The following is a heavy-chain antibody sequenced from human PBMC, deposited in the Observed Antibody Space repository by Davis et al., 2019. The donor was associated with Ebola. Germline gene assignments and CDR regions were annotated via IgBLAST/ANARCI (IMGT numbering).Heavy chain of an antibody. V-gene: IGHV3-30*02. D-gene: IGHD6-19*01. CDR3: AKDDGYSSGWYLDY. CDR1: GFTFSSYG. J-gene: IGHJ4*02. CDR2: IRYDGSNK. Sequence: PGGSLRLSCAASGFTFSSYGMHWVRQAPGKGLEWVAFIRYDGSNKYYADSVKGRFTISRDNSKNTLYLQMNSLRAEDTAVYYCAKDDGYSSGWYLDYWGRGTLVTVSS.